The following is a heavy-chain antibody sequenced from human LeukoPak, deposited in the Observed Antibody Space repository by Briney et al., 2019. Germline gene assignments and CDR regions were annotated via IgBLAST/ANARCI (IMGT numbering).Heavy chain of an antibody. CDR2: INSDGSIT. J-gene: IGHJ4*02. CDR3: AKIDAY. Sequence: GGSLRLSCAASGFTFSRNWMHWVRQAPGKGLVWVPRINSDGSITNYADSVKGRFTISRDNAKNTLYLQTSSLRAEDTAVYYCAKIDAYWGQGTLVTVSS. V-gene: IGHV3-74*01. CDR1: GFTFSRNW.